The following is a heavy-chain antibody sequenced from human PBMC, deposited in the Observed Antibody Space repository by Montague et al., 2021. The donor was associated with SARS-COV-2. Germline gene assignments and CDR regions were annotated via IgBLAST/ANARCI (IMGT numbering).Heavy chain of an antibody. Sequence: TRSLTCTVSGGSISSGSYYWSWTRQPAGKGLEWIGRISISGSTNYNPSLKSRVTISVDTSKNQFSLKLSSVTAADTAVYYCARDIAVAGLFDYWGQGTLVTVSS. D-gene: IGHD6-19*01. V-gene: IGHV4-61*02. CDR2: ISISGST. CDR3: ARDIAVAGLFDY. CDR1: GGSISSGSYY. J-gene: IGHJ4*02.